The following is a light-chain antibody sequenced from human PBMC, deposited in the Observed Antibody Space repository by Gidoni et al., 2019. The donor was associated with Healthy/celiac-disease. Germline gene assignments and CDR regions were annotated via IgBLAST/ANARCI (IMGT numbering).Light chain of an antibody. CDR2: DDS. CDR1: NIGSKS. V-gene: IGLV3-21*02. CDR3: QVWDSSSDHR. J-gene: IGLJ2*01. Sequence: SYVLTQPPSVSVAPGQTARITCGGNNIGSKSVHWYQQKPGQAPVLVVYDDSDRPSGIPELFSGSNSGNTATLTISRVEAGDEADYYCQVWDSSSDHRFGGGTKLTVL.